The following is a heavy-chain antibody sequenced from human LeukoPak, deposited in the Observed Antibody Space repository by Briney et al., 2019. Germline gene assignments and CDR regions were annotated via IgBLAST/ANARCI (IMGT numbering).Heavy chain of an antibody. J-gene: IGHJ4*02. D-gene: IGHD6-13*01. CDR3: ANKISRSWLTPFDY. V-gene: IGHV3-23*01. Sequence: PGGSLRLSCAASGFTFSSYAMSWVRQAPGKGLEWVSAISGSGGSTYYADSVKGRFTISRDNSKNTLYLQVNSLRAEDTAVYYCANKISRSWLTPFDYWGQGTLVTVSS. CDR2: ISGSGGST. CDR1: GFTFSSYA.